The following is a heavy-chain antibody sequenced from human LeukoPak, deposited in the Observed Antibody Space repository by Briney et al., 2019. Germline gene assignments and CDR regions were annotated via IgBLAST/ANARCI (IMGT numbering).Heavy chain of an antibody. CDR2: ISYDGSNK. CDR3: ARTRTRYYYGSADY. J-gene: IGHJ4*02. D-gene: IGHD3-10*01. Sequence: QSGGSLRLSCAASGFTFSSYAMHRVRQAPGKGLEWVAVISYDGSNKYYADSVEGRFTISRDNSKNTLYLQMNSLRAEDTAVYYCARTRTRYYYGSADYWGQGTLVTVSS. CDR1: GFTFSSYA. V-gene: IGHV3-30*04.